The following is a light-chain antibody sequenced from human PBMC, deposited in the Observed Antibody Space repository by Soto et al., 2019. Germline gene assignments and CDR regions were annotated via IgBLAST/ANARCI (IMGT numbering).Light chain of an antibody. CDR3: QQYNNWPPVT. CDR1: QSVSSN. J-gene: IGKJ1*01. Sequence: IVLTQSPATLSVSPVERATLSCMASQSVSSNLAWYQQKPGQASRLLIYGASTRATGIPARFSGSGSGTEFTLTISSLQSEDFAVYYCQQYNNWPPVTFGQGTKVDIK. CDR2: GAS. V-gene: IGKV3-15*01.